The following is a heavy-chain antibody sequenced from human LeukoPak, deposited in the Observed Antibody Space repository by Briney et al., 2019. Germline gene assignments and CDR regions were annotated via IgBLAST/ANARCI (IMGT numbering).Heavy chain of an antibody. CDR3: ARGGYGHILNPYYFDY. CDR1: GGSFSGYY. J-gene: IGHJ4*02. CDR2: DNHSGST. V-gene: IGHV4-34*01. D-gene: IGHD5-12*01. Sequence: PSETLSLTCAVYGGSFSGYYWSWIRQPPGKGLEWIGEDNHSGSTNYNPSLKSRVTISVDTSKNQFSLKLSSVTAADTAVYYCARGGYGHILNPYYFDYWGQGTLVTVSS.